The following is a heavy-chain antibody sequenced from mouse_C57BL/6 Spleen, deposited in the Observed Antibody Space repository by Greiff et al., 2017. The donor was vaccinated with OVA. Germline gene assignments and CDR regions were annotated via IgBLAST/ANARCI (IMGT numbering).Heavy chain of an antibody. J-gene: IGHJ2*01. CDR2: INPGSGGT. CDR1: GYAFTNYL. V-gene: IGHV1-54*01. D-gene: IGHD2-3*01. CDR3: ARSSYDGYYYFDY. Sequence: VMLVESGAELVRPGTSVKVSCKASGYAFTNYLIEWVKQRPGQGLEWIGVINPGSGGTNYNEKFKGKATLTADKSSSTAYMQLSSLTSEDSAVYFCARSSYDGYYYFDYWGQGTTLTVSS.